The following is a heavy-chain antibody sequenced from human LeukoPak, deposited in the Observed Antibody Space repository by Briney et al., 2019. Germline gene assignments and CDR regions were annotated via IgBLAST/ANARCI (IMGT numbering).Heavy chain of an antibody. CDR3: ARLSGGGGNLLDY. D-gene: IGHD4-23*01. V-gene: IGHV4-59*08. CDR2: INNRGGT. CDR1: GVSVSSVF. J-gene: IGHJ4*02. Sequence: SDTLSLTCTVSGVSVSSVFWSWIRQPPGKGVEFVGYINNRGGTKINPSLASRVTISLGTPQNQFHLRLQSVTAADTAVYYCARLSGGGGNLLDYWGQGALLTVSS.